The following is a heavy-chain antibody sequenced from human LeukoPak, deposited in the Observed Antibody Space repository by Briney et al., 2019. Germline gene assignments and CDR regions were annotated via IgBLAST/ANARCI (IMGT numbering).Heavy chain of an antibody. CDR3: AREVATSAGYFDY. CDR2: INPNSGGT. CDR1: GYTFTGYY. V-gene: IGHV1-2*02. Sequence: PGASVKVSCKASGYTFTGYYMHWVRQAPGQGLEWMGWINPNSGGTNYAQKFQGRVTMTRDTSISTAYMELSRLRSDDTAVYYCAREVATSAGYFDYWGQGTLVTVSS. J-gene: IGHJ4*02. D-gene: IGHD5-12*01.